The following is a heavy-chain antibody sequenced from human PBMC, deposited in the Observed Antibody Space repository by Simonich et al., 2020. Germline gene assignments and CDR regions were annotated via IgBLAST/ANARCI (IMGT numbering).Heavy chain of an antibody. J-gene: IGHJ6*02. V-gene: IGHV4-38-2*01. CDR1: GYSISSGYF. CDR3: ARVGYSNYYYYGMDV. D-gene: IGHD6-13*01. Sequence: QVQLQESGPGLVKPSETLSLTCAVSGYSISSGYFWGWIRQPPGKGLEWIGSIYHNGSTYYNPSLKGRVTISVDTSKNQFSLKLSSVTAADTAVYYCARVGYSNYYYYGMDVWGQGTTVTVSS. CDR2: IYHNGST.